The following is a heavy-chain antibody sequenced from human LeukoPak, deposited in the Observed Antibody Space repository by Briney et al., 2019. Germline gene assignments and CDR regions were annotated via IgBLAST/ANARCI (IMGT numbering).Heavy chain of an antibody. Sequence: SQTLSLTFAISGDSVSINTASWNWIRQSPSRGLEWLGRTYYRSKWYNDYAVSVKSRIIINADTSNNQFSLQLNSVTPEDTAVYYCARDFDYWGQGTLVTVSS. CDR1: GDSVSINTAS. CDR2: TYYRSKWYN. V-gene: IGHV6-1*01. J-gene: IGHJ4*02. CDR3: ARDFDY.